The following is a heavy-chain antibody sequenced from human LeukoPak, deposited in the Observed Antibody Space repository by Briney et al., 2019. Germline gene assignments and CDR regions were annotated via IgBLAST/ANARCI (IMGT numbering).Heavy chain of an antibody. CDR2: IYYSGST. D-gene: IGHD2-15*01. CDR1: GGSISSYY. Sequence: SETLSHTCTVSGGSISSYYWSWIRQPPGKGLEWIGYIYYSGSTNYNPSLKSRVTISVDTFKNQFSLKLSSVTAADTAVYYCAREKGCSGGSCPADYWGQGTLVTVSS. V-gene: IGHV4-59*01. CDR3: AREKGCSGGSCPADY. J-gene: IGHJ4*02.